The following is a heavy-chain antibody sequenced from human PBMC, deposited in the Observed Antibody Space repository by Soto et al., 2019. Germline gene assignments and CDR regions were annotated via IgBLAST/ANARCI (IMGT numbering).Heavy chain of an antibody. J-gene: IGHJ4*02. V-gene: IGHV3-53*01. CDR3: HGYGY. D-gene: IGHD5-12*01. Sequence: EVQLVESGGGLIQPGGSLRLSCVVSGFTVSSANYMSWVRQAPGKGLEWVSVIYSAGTTYYAVSVKGRFTISRDNSKNTLYLQMNSLRAEHTAVYYCHGYGYWGQGTLVTVSS. CDR1: GFTVSSANY. CDR2: IYSAGTT.